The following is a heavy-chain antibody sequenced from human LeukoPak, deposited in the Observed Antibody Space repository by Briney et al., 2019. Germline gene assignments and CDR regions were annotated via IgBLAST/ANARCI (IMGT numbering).Heavy chain of an antibody. Sequence: GGSLRLSCAASGFTFSSYWMHWVRQAPGKGLVWVSRISLDGSTTLYSDSVKGRFTISRDNAKNTLYLQMNSLRAEDTAVYYCASWNQLTFDPWGQGTLVTVSS. CDR2: ISLDGSTT. V-gene: IGHV3-74*01. CDR1: GFTFSSYW. D-gene: IGHD1-1*01. CDR3: ASWNQLTFDP. J-gene: IGHJ5*02.